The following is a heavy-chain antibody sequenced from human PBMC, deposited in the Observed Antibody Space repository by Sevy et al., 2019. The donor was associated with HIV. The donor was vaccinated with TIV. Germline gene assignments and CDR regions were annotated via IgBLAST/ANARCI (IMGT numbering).Heavy chain of an antibody. Sequence: ASVKVSCKASGYTFTSYGISWVRQTPGQGLEWMGWISAYNGNTNYAQKLQGRVTMTTDTSTSTAYMELRSLRSDDTAVYYCARDSRLERRAHFDYWGQGTLVTVSS. CDR1: GYTFTSYG. D-gene: IGHD1-1*01. CDR2: ISAYNGNT. J-gene: IGHJ4*02. CDR3: ARDSRLERRAHFDY. V-gene: IGHV1-18*01.